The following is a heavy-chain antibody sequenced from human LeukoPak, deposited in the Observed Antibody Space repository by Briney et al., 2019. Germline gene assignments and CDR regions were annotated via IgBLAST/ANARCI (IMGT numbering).Heavy chain of an antibody. J-gene: IGHJ4*02. V-gene: IGHV6-1*01. D-gene: IGHD4-23*01. CDR2: TYYRSKWYN. Sequence: SQTLSRTCAISGDSVSSNSAAWNWIRQSPSTGLEWLGRTYYRSKWYNDYAVSVKSRITINPDTSKNQFSLKLSSVTAADTAVYYCASLLYGGRDYWGQGTLVTVSS. CDR3: ASLLYGGRDY. CDR1: GDSVSSNSAA.